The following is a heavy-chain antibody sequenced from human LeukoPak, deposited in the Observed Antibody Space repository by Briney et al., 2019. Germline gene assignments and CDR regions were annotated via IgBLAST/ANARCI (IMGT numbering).Heavy chain of an antibody. V-gene: IGHV4-59*12. CDR2: IYYSGST. D-gene: IGHD3-22*01. CDR3: ARDGDTGYYDSSGYYFDP. Sequence: PSETLSLTCTVFGGSISSYYWSWIRQPPGKGLEWIGYIYYSGSTNYNPSLKSRVTISVDTSKNQFSLKLSSVTAADTAVYYCARDGDTGYYDSSGYYFDPWGQGTLVTVSS. J-gene: IGHJ5*02. CDR1: GGSISSYY.